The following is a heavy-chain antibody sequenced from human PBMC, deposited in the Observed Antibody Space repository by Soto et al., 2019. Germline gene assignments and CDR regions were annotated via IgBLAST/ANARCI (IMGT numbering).Heavy chain of an antibody. J-gene: IGHJ4*02. CDR3: ARHRPGGGGSCYDY. CDR1: GGSISGYY. D-gene: IGHD2-15*01. CDR2: IFYTGST. V-gene: IGHV4-59*08. Sequence: SETQSLTCTVSGGSISGYYGSWIRQPPGKGLEWIGYIFYTGSTNYNPSLKSRVTISVDTSKNRFSLKLSSVTAADTAMYYCARHRPGGGGSCYDYWGQGTLVTVSS.